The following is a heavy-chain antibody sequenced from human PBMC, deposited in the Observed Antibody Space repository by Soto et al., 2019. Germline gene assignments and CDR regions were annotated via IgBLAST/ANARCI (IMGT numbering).Heavy chain of an antibody. CDR2: IYHSGST. J-gene: IGHJ4*02. D-gene: IGHD2-15*01. Sequence: QVQLQESGPGLVKPSGTLSLTCAVSSGSISSSNWWSWVRQPPGKGLEWIGEIYHSGSTNYNPSLKSRVTISVDKSKNQFSLKLRSVTAADTAVYYCARVHGYCSGGSCYTLNYFDYWGQGTLVTVSS. CDR1: SGSISSSNW. V-gene: IGHV4-4*02. CDR3: ARVHGYCSGGSCYTLNYFDY.